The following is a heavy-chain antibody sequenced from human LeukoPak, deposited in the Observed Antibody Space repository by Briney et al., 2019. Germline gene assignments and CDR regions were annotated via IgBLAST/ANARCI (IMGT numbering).Heavy chain of an antibody. D-gene: IGHD6-6*01. CDR1: GFTFSSYW. Sequence: GGSLRLSCAASGFTFSSYWMHWVRQAPGKGLVWVSRINSDGSSTSYADSVKGRFTISRDNAKNTMYLQMNSLRAEDTAVYYCASGLSSIAARNASDIWGQGTMVTVSS. V-gene: IGHV3-74*01. CDR3: ASGLSSIAARNASDI. CDR2: INSDGSST. J-gene: IGHJ3*02.